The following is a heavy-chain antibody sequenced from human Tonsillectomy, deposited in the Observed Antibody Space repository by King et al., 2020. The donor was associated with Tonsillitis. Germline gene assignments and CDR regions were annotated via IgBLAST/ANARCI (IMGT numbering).Heavy chain of an antibody. D-gene: IGHD2-2*01. CDR3: AKEMVVPVGMFCYHYGMDL. CDR2: IYSGGGT. J-gene: IGHJ6*02. Sequence: VQLVESGGGLIQPGGSLRLSCAASGFTVSSNYMSWVRQAPGKGLEWVSIIYSGGGTYYTDSVKGRFTISRHNSKNTIYLQMNSLRAEDTAVYYCAKEMVVPVGMFCYHYGMDLWGQGTTVIVSS. CDR1: GFTVSSNY. V-gene: IGHV3-53*04.